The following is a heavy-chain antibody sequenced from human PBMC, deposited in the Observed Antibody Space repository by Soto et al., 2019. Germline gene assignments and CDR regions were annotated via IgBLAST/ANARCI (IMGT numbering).Heavy chain of an antibody. V-gene: IGHV4-34*01. CDR2: INHSGST. CDR3: ARCNTADAFDI. J-gene: IGHJ3*02. CDR1: GGSFSGYY. Sequence: SETLSLTCAVYGGSFSGYYWSWIRQPPGKGLEWIGEINHSGSTNYNPSLKSRVTISVDTSKNQFSLKLSSVTAADTAVYYCARCNTADAFDIWGQGTMVTVSS.